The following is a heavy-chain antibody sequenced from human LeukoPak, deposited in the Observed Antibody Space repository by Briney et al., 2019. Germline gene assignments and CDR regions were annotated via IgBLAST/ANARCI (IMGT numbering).Heavy chain of an antibody. CDR2: INPSGGST. J-gene: IGHJ4*02. V-gene: IGHV1-46*01. CDR3: ARGGFAGLLPDSSGYYYSG. CDR1: GYTFTSYY. D-gene: IGHD3-22*01. Sequence: ASVKVSCKPSGYTFTSYYMHWVRQAPGQGLEWMGIINPSGGSTSYAQKFQGRVTMTRDTSTGTVYMELSSLRSEDTAVYYCARGGFAGLLPDSSGYYYSGWGQGTLVTVSS.